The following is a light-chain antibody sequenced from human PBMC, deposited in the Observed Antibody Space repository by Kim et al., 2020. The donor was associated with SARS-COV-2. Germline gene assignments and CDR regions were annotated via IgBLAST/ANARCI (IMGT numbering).Light chain of an antibody. Sequence: VYPGQTASITCGGDKVVEKYDGGYQQKPRQTPVLVIYQDAKRPSGIPERFSGSTSGNTATLAISGTQTMDEADYYCQAWDSSTVIFGGGTQLTVL. J-gene: IGLJ2*01. V-gene: IGLV3-1*01. CDR2: QDA. CDR3: QAWDSSTVI. CDR1: KVVEKY.